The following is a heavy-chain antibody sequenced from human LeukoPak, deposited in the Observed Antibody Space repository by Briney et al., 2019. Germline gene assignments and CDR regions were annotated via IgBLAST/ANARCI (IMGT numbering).Heavy chain of an antibody. D-gene: IGHD2-2*01. Sequence: QPGGSLRLSCAASGFTFSSYAMHWVRQAPGKGLEWVAVISYDGSNKYYADSVKGRFTISRDNSKNTLYLQMNSLRAEDTAVYYCARDEANIVVVPVAPEAPHWGQGTLVTVSS. CDR2: ISYDGSNK. J-gene: IGHJ1*01. CDR3: ARDEANIVVVPVAPEAPH. V-gene: IGHV3-30-3*01. CDR1: GFTFSSYA.